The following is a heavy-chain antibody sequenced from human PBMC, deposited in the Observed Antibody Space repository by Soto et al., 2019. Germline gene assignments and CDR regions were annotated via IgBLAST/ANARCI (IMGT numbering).Heavy chain of an antibody. V-gene: IGHV1-2*02. D-gene: IGHD4-17*01. CDR2: INPNSGDT. J-gene: IGHJ4*02. Sequence: QVQLVQSGAEVKKPGASVKVSCKASGYTFTNYYIHWVRQAPGQGLEWMGWINPNSGDTNYAQNFQGRVTMTRDTSISTAYMDLTRLRSDDTAVYYCARDMGAYGEDGDWGQGNLVTVSS. CDR3: ARDMGAYGEDGD. CDR1: GYTFTNYY.